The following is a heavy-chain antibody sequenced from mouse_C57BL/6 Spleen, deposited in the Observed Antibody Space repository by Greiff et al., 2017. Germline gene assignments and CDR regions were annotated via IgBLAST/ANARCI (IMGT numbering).Heavy chain of an antibody. V-gene: IGHV1-84*01. D-gene: IGHD1-1*01. CDR2: IYPGSGNT. Sequence: VQLQESGPELVKPGASVKISCKASGYTFTDYYINWVKQRPGQGLEWIGWIYPGSGNTKYNAKFKGKATLTVDTSSSTACMQLSSLTSEDSAVYFCASLYGSSYVDYYFDYWGQGTTLTVSS. J-gene: IGHJ2*01. CDR3: ASLYGSSYVDYYFDY. CDR1: GYTFTDYY.